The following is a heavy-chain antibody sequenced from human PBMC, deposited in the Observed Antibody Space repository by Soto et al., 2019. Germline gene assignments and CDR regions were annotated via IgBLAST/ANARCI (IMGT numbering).Heavy chain of an antibody. CDR2: ISSGSYSI. CDR1: GFTFSSYS. CDR3: RAGDYGRGFYNGLDV. V-gene: IGHV3-48*01. D-gene: IGHD4-17*01. J-gene: IGHJ6*02. Sequence: EVQLVESGGDLVQPGGFLRLSCAASGFTFSSYSMNWVRQAPGKGLEWVSYISSGSYSIYYSDSVEGRFTISRDNAKKSLYLQMNSLRAEDTAVYCARAGDYGRGFYNGLDVWGQGNTVTVSS.